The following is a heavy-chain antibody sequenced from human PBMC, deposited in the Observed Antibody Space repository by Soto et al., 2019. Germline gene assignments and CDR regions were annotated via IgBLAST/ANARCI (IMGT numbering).Heavy chain of an antibody. Sequence: GGSLRPSCAASGVTFSSYWMSWVRQAPGKGLEWVANIKQDGGEKYYVDSVKGRFTISRDNAKNSLYLQMNSLRVEDTALYYCARRYSSSWSGFDPWGQGTLFTVSS. J-gene: IGHJ5*02. CDR2: IKQDGGEK. CDR3: ARRYSSSWSGFDP. D-gene: IGHD6-13*01. V-gene: IGHV3-7*01. CDR1: GVTFSSYW.